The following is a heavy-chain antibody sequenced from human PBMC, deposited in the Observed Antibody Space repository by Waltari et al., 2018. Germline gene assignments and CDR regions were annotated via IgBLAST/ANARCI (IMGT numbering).Heavy chain of an antibody. CDR1: GGSISSGSYY. J-gene: IGHJ4*02. CDR3: ARLSSRSFDY. D-gene: IGHD6-13*01. Sequence: QVQLQESGPGLVKPSQTLSLTCTVSGGSISSGSYYWSWIRQPAGKGLEWIGRIYTSGSTNYNPSLKSRVTISVDTSKNQFSLKLSSVTAADTAVYYCARLSSRSFDYWGQGTLVTVSS. CDR2: IYTSGST. V-gene: IGHV4-61*02.